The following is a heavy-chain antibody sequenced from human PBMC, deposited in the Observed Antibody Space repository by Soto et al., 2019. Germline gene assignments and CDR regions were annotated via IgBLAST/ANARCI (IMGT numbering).Heavy chain of an antibody. D-gene: IGHD2-15*01. V-gene: IGHV4-31*03. J-gene: IGHJ4*02. CDR3: ARESKCSGGSCYRHGIFDY. CDR1: GGSISSGGYY. CDR2: IYYSGST. Sequence: PSETLSLTCTVSGGSISSGGYYWSWIRQHPGKGLEWIGYIYYSGSTYYNPSLKSRVTISVDTSKNQFSLKLSSVTAADTAVYYCARESKCSGGSCYRHGIFDYWGQGTLVTVSS.